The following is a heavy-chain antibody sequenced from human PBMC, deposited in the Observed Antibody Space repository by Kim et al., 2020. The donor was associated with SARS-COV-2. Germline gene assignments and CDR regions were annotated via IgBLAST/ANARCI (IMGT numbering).Heavy chain of an antibody. CDR1: GYTFTTYS. J-gene: IGHJ4*02. CDR2: INTGNGGT. CDR3: ARDRGYFDY. Sequence: ASVKVSCKPSGYTFTTYSIHWVRQAPGQRLESMGWINTGNGGTKYSEKFQGRVTTTRDTSASIAYMELSSLTSEDTAVYYCARDRGYFDYWGQGTLVTVS. V-gene: IGHV1-3*04.